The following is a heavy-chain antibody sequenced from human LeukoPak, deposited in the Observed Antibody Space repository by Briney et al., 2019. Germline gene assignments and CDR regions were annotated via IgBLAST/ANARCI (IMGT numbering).Heavy chain of an antibody. V-gene: IGHV3-21*01. CDR2: ISSSSSYI. Sequence: TSGGSLRLSCAASGFTFSSYAMSWVRQAPGKGLEWVSSISSSSSYIYYADSVKGRFTISRDNAKNSLYLQMNSLRAEDTAVYYRSRTFGGVIVMEGFDYWGQGTLVTVSS. CDR3: SRTFGGVIVMEGFDY. D-gene: IGHD3-16*02. J-gene: IGHJ4*02. CDR1: GFTFSSYA.